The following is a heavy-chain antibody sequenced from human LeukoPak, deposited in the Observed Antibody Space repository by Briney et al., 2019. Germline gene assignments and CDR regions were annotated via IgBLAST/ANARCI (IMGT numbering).Heavy chain of an antibody. J-gene: IGHJ4*02. D-gene: IGHD3-3*01. Sequence: SVKVSCKASGGTFSSHAISWVRQAPGQGLEWMGRIIPILGIANYAQKFQGRVTITADKSTSTAYMELSSLRSEDTAVYYCARDVITIFGVVIPKPYYFDYWGQGTLVTVSS. CDR3: ARDVITIFGVVIPKPYYFDY. CDR2: IIPILGIA. V-gene: IGHV1-69*04. CDR1: GGTFSSHA.